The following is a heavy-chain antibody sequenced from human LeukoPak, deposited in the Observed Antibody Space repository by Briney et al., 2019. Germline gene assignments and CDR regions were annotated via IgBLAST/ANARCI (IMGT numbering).Heavy chain of an antibody. CDR3: AKARGYSGHDYLGSFDY. CDR2: ISGSGGTT. V-gene: IGHV3-23*01. CDR1: GFTFKNYA. D-gene: IGHD5-12*01. Sequence: GGSLRLSCAASGFTFKNYAMSWVRQAPGKGLEWVSSISGSGGTTYYTDSVKGRFTISRDNSKNTLYLQMNSLRAEDTAVYYCAKARGYSGHDYLGSFDYWGQGTLVTVSS. J-gene: IGHJ4*02.